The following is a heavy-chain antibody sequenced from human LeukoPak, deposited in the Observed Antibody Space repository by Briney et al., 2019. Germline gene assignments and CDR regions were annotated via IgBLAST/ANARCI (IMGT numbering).Heavy chain of an antibody. CDR3: ARLDDWGSGTYYFDY. D-gene: IGHD7-27*01. V-gene: IGHV4-39*01. CDR2: IYYSGST. Sequence: SETLSLTCTVSGGSISSSSYYWGWIRQPPGKGLEWIGSIYYSGSTYYNPSLKSRVTISVDTSKNQFSLKLSSVTAADTAVYYCARLDDWGSGTYYFDYWGLGTLVTVSS. J-gene: IGHJ4*02. CDR1: GGSISSSSYY.